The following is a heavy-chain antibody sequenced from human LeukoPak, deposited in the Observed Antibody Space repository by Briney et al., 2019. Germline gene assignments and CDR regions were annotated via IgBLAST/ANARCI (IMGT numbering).Heavy chain of an antibody. CDR1: GGSISSYY. D-gene: IGHD3-22*01. Sequence: SETLSLTCTVSGGSISSYYWSWIRQPPGKGLEWIGYIYYSGSTNYNPPLKSRVTISVDTSKNQFSLKLSSVTAADTAVYYCARGTGTYYYDSSGYYYGNYYYYYYMDVWGKGTTVTVSS. CDR3: ARGTGTYYYDSSGYYYGNYYYYYYMDV. V-gene: IGHV4-59*01. CDR2: IYYSGST. J-gene: IGHJ6*03.